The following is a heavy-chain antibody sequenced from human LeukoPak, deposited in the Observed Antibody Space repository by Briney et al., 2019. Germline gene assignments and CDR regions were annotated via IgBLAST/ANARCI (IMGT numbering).Heavy chain of an antibody. V-gene: IGHV4-39*01. Sequence: SETLSLTCTVSGGSISSSSYYWGWIRQPPGKGLEWIGSIYYSGSTYYNPSLKSRVTISVDTSKNQFSLKLSSVTAADTAVYYCAASWGRTNWFDPWGQGTLVTVSS. J-gene: IGHJ5*02. D-gene: IGHD3-16*01. CDR2: IYYSGST. CDR1: GGSISSSSYY. CDR3: AASWGRTNWFDP.